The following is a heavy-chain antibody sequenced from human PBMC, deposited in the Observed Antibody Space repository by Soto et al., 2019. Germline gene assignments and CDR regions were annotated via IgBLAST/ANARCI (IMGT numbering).Heavy chain of an antibody. CDR3: ARGWGYDSKDYYYAY. V-gene: IGHV1-18*01. CDR1: GYIFTSYG. CDR2: ISGYNGNT. Sequence: QVQLVQSGAEVKKPGASVKVSCKASGYIFTSYGIHWVRQAPGQGLEWMGWISGYNGNTNYAQKLQGRVTMTTDTFSSSAYMELRSLRSDDTAAYYCARGWGYDSKDYYYAYWGQGTLVIGSS. J-gene: IGHJ4*02. D-gene: IGHD3-22*01.